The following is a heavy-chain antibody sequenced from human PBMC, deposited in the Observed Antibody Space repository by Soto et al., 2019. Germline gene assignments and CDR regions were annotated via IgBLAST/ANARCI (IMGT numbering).Heavy chain of an antibody. CDR2: IYYSGST. D-gene: IGHD1-26*01. V-gene: IGHV4-59*01. J-gene: IGHJ2*01. Sequence: PSETLSLTCTVSGASISSYYWSWIRQPPGKGLEWIGYIYYSGSTNYNPSLKSRVTISLDTSKNQFSLKVSSVTAADTAVYYCAKKGSPSGDHKNWYFDLWGRGALVTVSS. CDR3: AKKGSPSGDHKNWYFDL. CDR1: GASISSYY.